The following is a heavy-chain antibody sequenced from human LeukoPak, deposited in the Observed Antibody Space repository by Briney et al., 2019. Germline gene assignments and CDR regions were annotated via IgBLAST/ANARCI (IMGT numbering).Heavy chain of an antibody. Sequence: GGSLRLSCAASGFTFGTSAMNWVRQVPGKGLEWVSSIDYDSSHIYYAASVRGRFTISRDNAGNSAYLQMNSLSVDDTAVYYCARDPLRYLRVGHYDYWGQGTLVAVSS. CDR3: ARDPLRYLRVGHYDY. D-gene: IGHD3-9*01. CDR1: GFTFGTSA. J-gene: IGHJ4*02. V-gene: IGHV3-21*01. CDR2: IDYDSSHI.